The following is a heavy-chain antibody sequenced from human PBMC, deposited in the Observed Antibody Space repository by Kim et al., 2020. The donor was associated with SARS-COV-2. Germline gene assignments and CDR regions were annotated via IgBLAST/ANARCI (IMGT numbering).Heavy chain of an antibody. V-gene: IGHV4-34*01. D-gene: IGHD3-22*01. CDR3: ARGVFTSGFYY. CDR1: GGSFSGYY. CDR2: INHSGST. Sequence: SETLSLTCAVYGGSFSGYYWSWICQPPGKGLEWIGEINHSGSTNYNPSLKSRLTISIDTSKNHLSLKLTSLTAADTAVYSCARGVFTSGFYYWGQGTLVT. J-gene: IGHJ4*02.